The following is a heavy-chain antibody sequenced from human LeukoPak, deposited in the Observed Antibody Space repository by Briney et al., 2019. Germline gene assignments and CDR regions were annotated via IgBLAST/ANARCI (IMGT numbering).Heavy chain of an antibody. CDR2: INPNSGGT. V-gene: IGHV1-2*02. CDR1: GYTFTGYY. CDR3: ARSEDIVATIVGKNWFDP. Sequence: ASVKVSCKASGYTFTGYYMHWVRQAPGQGLEWMGWINPNSGGTNYAQKFQGRVTMTRDTSISTAYMELSRLRSDDTAVCYCARSEDIVATIVGKNWFDPWGQGTLVTVSS. J-gene: IGHJ5*02. D-gene: IGHD5-12*01.